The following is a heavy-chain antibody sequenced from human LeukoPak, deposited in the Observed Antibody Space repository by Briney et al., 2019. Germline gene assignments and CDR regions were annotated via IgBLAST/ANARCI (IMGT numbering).Heavy chain of an antibody. Sequence: GGSLRLSCAASGFTFSNYWMYWVRQAPGKGLEWVSGISWNSRSIAYADSVKGRFTISRDNAKNSLYLQMNSLRAEDMALYYCAKEGSSWSTFDYWGQGTLVTVSS. CDR2: ISWNSRSI. CDR3: AKEGSSWSTFDY. CDR1: GFTFSNYW. J-gene: IGHJ4*02. D-gene: IGHD6-13*01. V-gene: IGHV3-9*03.